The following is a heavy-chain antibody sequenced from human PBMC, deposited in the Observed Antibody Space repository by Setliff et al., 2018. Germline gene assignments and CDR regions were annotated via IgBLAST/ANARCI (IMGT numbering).Heavy chain of an antibody. V-gene: IGHV1-69*05. D-gene: IGHD5-12*01. Sequence: SVKVSCKASGGTFSSYGISWVRQAPGQGLEWMGGTIPIFGTANYAHKFQGRVTIITDESTSTAYMELSSLRSEDTAVYYCAREAPGYNYNDYFDYWGQGTLVTVSS. J-gene: IGHJ4*02. CDR3: AREAPGYNYNDYFDY. CDR2: TIPIFGTA. CDR1: GGTFSSYG.